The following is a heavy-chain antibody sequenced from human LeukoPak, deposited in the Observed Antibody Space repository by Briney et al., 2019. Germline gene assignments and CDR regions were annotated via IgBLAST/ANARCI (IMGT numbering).Heavy chain of an antibody. J-gene: IGHJ2*01. CDR3: ARAGGEQWLASPPPWYFDL. Sequence: SQTLSLTCAISGDSVSSNSAAWNWIRQSPSRGLEWPGRTYYRSKWYNDYAVSVKSRITINPDTSKNQFSLQLNSVTPEDTAVYYCARAGGEQWLASPPPWYFDLWGRGTLVTVSS. CDR1: GDSVSSNSAA. CDR2: TYYRSKWYN. V-gene: IGHV6-1*01. D-gene: IGHD6-19*01.